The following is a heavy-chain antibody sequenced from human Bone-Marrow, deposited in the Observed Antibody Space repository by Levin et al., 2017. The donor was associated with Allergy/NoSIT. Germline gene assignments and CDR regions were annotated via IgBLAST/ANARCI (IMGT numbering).Heavy chain of an antibody. CDR3: ARREGLYYFGMDV. J-gene: IGHJ6*02. Sequence: ASVKVSCKASGYTFTKFAINWVRQAPGQGLEWMGWINTDTGDPTYAQGFTGRYVFSLDTSVSTAYLQINSLEAADTAVYYCARREGLYYFGMDVWGQGTTVTVSS. CDR2: INTDTGDP. CDR1: GYTFTKFA. V-gene: IGHV7-4-1*02.